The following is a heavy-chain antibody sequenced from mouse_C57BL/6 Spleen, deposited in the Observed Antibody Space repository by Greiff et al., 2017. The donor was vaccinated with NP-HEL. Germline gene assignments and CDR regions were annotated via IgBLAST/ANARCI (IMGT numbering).Heavy chain of an antibody. J-gene: IGHJ2*01. V-gene: IGHV3-6*01. Sequence: VQLKESGPGLVKPSQSLSLTCSVSGYSITSGYFWYWIRQLPGNILEWMGYISYDGSNNYNQSFKNRTSITRDTSKNQFFLKLNSVTAEDSATYYCAGGYDGYSFDDWGKGTTLTVAS. CDR3: AGGYDGYSFDD. CDR1: GYSITSGYF. CDR2: ISYDGSN. D-gene: IGHD2-3*01.